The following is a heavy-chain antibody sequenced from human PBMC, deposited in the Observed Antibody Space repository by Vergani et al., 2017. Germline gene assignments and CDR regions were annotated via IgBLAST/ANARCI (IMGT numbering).Heavy chain of an antibody. J-gene: IGHJ4*02. CDR1: GRSISSGSYY. CDR3: AREATRSWD. D-gene: IGHD1-26*01. V-gene: IGHV4-61*02. CDR2: MHTTGTT. Sequence: QVQLQESGPGLVKPSQTLSLTCSVSGRSISSGSYYWSWIRQPAGKGLEWIGRMHTTGTTNYNPSLKSRATISVDTSKNQFSLNLSSVTAADTAVYYCAREATRSWDWGQGTLVTVSS.